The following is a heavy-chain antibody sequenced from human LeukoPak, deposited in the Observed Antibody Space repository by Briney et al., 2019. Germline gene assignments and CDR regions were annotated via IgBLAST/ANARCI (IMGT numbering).Heavy chain of an antibody. Sequence: SETLSLTCTVSGYSISSGFQWGWLRQPPGKGLEWIGNIFHSGGTYYSPSLKSRVTISVDTSKNQFFLNLNSVTAADTAAYYCARVGCSSPTCYNRGDNWFDPWGQGTLVTVSS. CDR3: ARVGCSSPTCYNRGDNWFDP. CDR1: GYSISSGFQ. J-gene: IGHJ5*02. CDR2: IFHSGGT. V-gene: IGHV4-38-2*02. D-gene: IGHD2-2*02.